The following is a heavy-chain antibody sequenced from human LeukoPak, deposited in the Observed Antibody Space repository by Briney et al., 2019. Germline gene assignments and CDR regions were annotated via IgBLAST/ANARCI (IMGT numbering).Heavy chain of an antibody. Sequence: SETLSLTCTVSGGSISSYYWSWIRQPPGKGLEWIGYIYYSGSTNYNPSLKSRVNISVDTSKNQFSLKLSSVTAADTAVYYCARHTLHFDYWGQGTLVTVSS. CDR1: GGSISSYY. CDR2: IYYSGST. J-gene: IGHJ4*02. V-gene: IGHV4-59*08. CDR3: ARHTLHFDY.